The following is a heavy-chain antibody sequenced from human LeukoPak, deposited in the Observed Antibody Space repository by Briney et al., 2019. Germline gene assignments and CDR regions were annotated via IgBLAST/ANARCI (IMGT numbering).Heavy chain of an antibody. CDR2: ISSSSSYI. Sequence: GGSLRLSCAASGFTFSSYSMNWVRQAPGKGLEWVSSISSSSSYIYYADSVKGRFTISRDNAKNSLYLQMNSLRAEDTAVYYCAKDHSSGWYATFDYWGQGTLVTVSS. CDR3: AKDHSSGWYATFDY. J-gene: IGHJ4*02. CDR1: GFTFSSYS. D-gene: IGHD6-19*01. V-gene: IGHV3-21*04.